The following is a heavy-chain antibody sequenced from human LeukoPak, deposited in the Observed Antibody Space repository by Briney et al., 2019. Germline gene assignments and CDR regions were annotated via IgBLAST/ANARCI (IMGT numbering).Heavy chain of an antibody. Sequence: ASVKVSCKASGYTFTGYYMHWVRQAPGQGLEWMGWINPSSGGTNYARKFQGRVTMTRDTSISTAYMELSRLRSDDTAVYYCARGTTNHYYDSSGYYLSWGQGTLVTVSS. J-gene: IGHJ5*02. V-gene: IGHV1-2*02. D-gene: IGHD3-22*01. CDR1: GYTFTGYY. CDR2: INPSSGGT. CDR3: ARGTTNHYYDSSGYYLS.